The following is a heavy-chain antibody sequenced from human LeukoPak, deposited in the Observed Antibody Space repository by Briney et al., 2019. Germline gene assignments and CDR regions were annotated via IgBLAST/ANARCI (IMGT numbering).Heavy chain of an antibody. J-gene: IGHJ4*02. Sequence: SETLSLTCVVYGGSFSGYYWSWIRQPPGKGLEWIGEINHSGSTNYNPSLKSRVTISVDTSKNQFSLKLSSVTAADTAVYYCARDLAAAGRALDYWGQGTLVTVSS. CDR3: ARDLAAAGRALDY. V-gene: IGHV4-34*01. CDR2: INHSGST. D-gene: IGHD6-13*01. CDR1: GGSFSGYY.